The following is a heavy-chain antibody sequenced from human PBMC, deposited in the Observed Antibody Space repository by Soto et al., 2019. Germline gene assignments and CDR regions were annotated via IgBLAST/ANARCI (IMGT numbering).Heavy chain of an antibody. CDR1: GASISGFY. V-gene: IGHV4-4*07. CDR2: IYATGTT. D-gene: IGHD1-1*01. Sequence: QVQLQESGPGLVKPSETLSLTCTVSGASISGFYWSWIQKSAGKGLEWIGRIYATGTTDYNPSLKSRVMMSVETSKKQFSLKLRSVTAADTAVYYCVRDGTKTLRDWFDPWGQGISVTVSS. J-gene: IGHJ5*02. CDR3: VRDGTKTLRDWFDP.